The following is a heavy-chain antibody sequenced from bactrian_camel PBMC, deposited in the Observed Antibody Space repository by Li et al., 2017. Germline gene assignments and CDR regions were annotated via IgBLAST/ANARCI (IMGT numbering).Heavy chain of an antibody. V-gene: IGHV3S1*01. CDR3: AVAERIWTTCTANFAF. J-gene: IGHJ4*01. Sequence: HVQLVESGGGLGQPGESLRLSCEASGFTFSNYWMYWVRQAPGKGLEWVSAIVSGGTTTYYADAVKGRFTISRDNAKNTLYLQMNSLKTEDTAGYYCAVAERIWTTCTANFAFWGQGTQVTVS. D-gene: IGHD6*01. CDR2: IVSGGTTT. CDR1: GFTFSNYW.